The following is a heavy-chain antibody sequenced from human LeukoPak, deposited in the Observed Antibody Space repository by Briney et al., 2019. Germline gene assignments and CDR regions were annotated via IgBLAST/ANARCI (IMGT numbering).Heavy chain of an antibody. D-gene: IGHD3-10*01. Sequence: PGGSLRLSCAASGFTFSDSALHWVRQASGKGLEWVSAISGSGGSTYYADSVKGRFTISRDNSKNTLYLQMNNLRAEDTAVYYCAKTRGSGPFDYWGQGTLVTVSS. V-gene: IGHV3-23*01. CDR1: GFTFSDSA. CDR2: ISGSGGST. CDR3: AKTRGSGPFDY. J-gene: IGHJ4*02.